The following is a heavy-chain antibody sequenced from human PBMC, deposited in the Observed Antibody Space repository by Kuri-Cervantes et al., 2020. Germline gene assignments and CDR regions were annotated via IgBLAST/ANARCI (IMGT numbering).Heavy chain of an antibody. Sequence: LSLTCAASGFSFSSYWMHWVRQAPGKGLEWVAVISYDGSNKYYADSVKGRFTISRDNSKNTLYLQMNSLRAEDTAVYYCASNRMTTNYYYGMDVWGQGTTVTVSS. J-gene: IGHJ6*02. CDR2: ISYDGSNK. V-gene: IGHV3-30*14. D-gene: IGHD4-17*01. CDR1: GFSFSSYW. CDR3: ASNRMTTNYYYGMDV.